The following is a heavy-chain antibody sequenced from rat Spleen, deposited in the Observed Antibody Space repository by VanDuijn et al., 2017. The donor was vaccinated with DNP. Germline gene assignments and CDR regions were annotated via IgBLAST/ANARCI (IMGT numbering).Heavy chain of an antibody. CDR1: GFTFSDYN. V-gene: IGHV5-7*01. D-gene: IGHD1-2*01. Sequence: EVQLVESGGGLVQPGRSLKLSCAASGFTFSDYNMAWVRQAPKKGLEWVATISYDGSSTYYRDSVKGRFTISRDNAKSTLYLQMDSLRSEDTATYYCARHSPEGPTFITIAAPHFDYWGQGVMVTVSS. J-gene: IGHJ2*01. CDR2: ISYDGSST. CDR3: ARHSPEGPTFITIAAPHFDY.